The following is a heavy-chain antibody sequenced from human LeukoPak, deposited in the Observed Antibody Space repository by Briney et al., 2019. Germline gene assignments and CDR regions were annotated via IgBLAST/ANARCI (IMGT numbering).Heavy chain of an antibody. Sequence: PGGSLRLSCAASGFTFSRYWMHWVRQVPGKGLVWVSRIDRDGSSTSYADFVKGRFTISRDNAQNTLYLQINSLTVEDTAVYYCIRDYGAVGATNAFDIWGQGTTVTVSS. J-gene: IGHJ3*02. V-gene: IGHV3-74*01. D-gene: IGHD1-26*01. CDR3: IRDYGAVGATNAFDI. CDR2: IDRDGSST. CDR1: GFTFSRYW.